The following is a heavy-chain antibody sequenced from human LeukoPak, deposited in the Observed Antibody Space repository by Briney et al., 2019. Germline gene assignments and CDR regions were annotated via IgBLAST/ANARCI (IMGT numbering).Heavy chain of an antibody. CDR3: ALPRSYYYYGMDV. J-gene: IGHJ6*02. Sequence: GSLRLSCAASGFTFSNYAMSWVRQAPGKGLEWIGEINHSGSTNYNPSLKSRVTISVDTSKNQFSLKLSSVTAADTAVYYCALPRSYYYYGMDVWGQGTTVTVSS. CDR1: GFTFSNYA. V-gene: IGHV4-34*08. CDR2: INHSGST.